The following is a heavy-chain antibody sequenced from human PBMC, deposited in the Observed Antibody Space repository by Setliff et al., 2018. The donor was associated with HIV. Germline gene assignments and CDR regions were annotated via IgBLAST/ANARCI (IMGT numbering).Heavy chain of an antibody. Sequence: PSETLSLTCSVSTDSFSNFHWSWMRQPAGKGLEWIGRIFGSGTTHYNPSLKSRVTMSIDTSKNQFSLNLNSVTAADTAVYFCARDRSKYGTGSSAYNWFDPWGLGTLLTVSS. CDR1: TDSFSNFH. CDR2: IFGSGTT. D-gene: IGHD3-16*01. V-gene: IGHV4-4*07. CDR3: ARDRSKYGTGSSAYNWFDP. J-gene: IGHJ5*02.